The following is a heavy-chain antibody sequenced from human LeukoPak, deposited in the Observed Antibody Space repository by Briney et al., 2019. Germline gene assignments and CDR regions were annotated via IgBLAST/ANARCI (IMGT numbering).Heavy chain of an antibody. Sequence: GASVKVSCKASGYTFTGYYMHWVRQAPGQGLEWMGWINPNSGGTNYAQKFQGRVTMTRDTSISTAYMELSRLRSDDTAVYYCARAGAGYCSGGSCDDAFDIWGQGTMVTVSS. J-gene: IGHJ3*02. CDR3: ARAGAGYCSGGSCDDAFDI. V-gene: IGHV1-2*02. D-gene: IGHD2-15*01. CDR2: INPNSGGT. CDR1: GYTFTGYY.